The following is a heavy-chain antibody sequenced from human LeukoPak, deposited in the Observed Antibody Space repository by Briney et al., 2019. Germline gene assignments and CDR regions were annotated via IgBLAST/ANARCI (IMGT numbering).Heavy chain of an antibody. CDR3: ARVISYHNWGWVALVRSDYYYYYYMDV. Sequence: PGGSLRLSCAASGFTFSSYWMSWVRQAPGKGLEWVANIKQDGSEKYYVDSVKGRFTISRDNAKNSLYLQMNSLRAEDTAVYYCARVISYHNWGWVALVRSDYYYYYYMDVWGKGTTVTISS. CDR2: IKQDGSEK. J-gene: IGHJ6*03. D-gene: IGHD7-27*01. V-gene: IGHV3-7*01. CDR1: GFTFSSYW.